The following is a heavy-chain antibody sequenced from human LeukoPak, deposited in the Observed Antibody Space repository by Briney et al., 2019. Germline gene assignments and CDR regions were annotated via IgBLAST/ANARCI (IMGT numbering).Heavy chain of an antibody. J-gene: IGHJ4*02. D-gene: IGHD3-10*01. CDR3: ARERFPGSGAPKFDY. CDR2: ISISTTSI. Sequence: GGSLRLSCAASGFTFSSYTMNWVRQAPGKGLELVSSISISTTSIYYADSVKGRFTISRDNTKNSLYLQMNSLRVEDTAVYYCARERFPGSGAPKFDYWGQGTLVTVSS. CDR1: GFTFSSYT. V-gene: IGHV3-21*01.